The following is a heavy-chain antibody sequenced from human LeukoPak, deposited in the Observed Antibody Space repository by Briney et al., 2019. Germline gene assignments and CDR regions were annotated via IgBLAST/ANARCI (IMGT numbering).Heavy chain of an antibody. D-gene: IGHD5-18*01. V-gene: IGHV3-49*04. CDR2: IRTKAYGGTT. CDR3: TRGRGYTYGYCFDY. Sequence: GGSLRLSCTASGFTFGDFAMSWVRQAPGKGLEWVGFIRTKAYGGTTEYAASVKGRFTISRDDSKSIAYLQMSSLKTEDTAVYYCTRGRGYTYGYCFDYWGQGTLVTVSS. J-gene: IGHJ4*02. CDR1: GFTFGDFA.